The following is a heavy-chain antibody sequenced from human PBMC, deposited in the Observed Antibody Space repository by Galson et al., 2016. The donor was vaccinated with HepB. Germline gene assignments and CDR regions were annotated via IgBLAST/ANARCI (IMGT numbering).Heavy chain of an antibody. CDR2: INTNTGNP. D-gene: IGHD3-10*01. CDR3: ARSDGHNHYYGSGSYSY. J-gene: IGHJ4*02. V-gene: IGHV7-4-1*01. CDR1: GYTFTNYP. Sequence: SVKVSCKASGYTFTNYPMNWVRQAPGQGLEWTGWINTNTGNPTYAQGFTGRFVFSLDTSVNTAYLQIDSLKAEDTAVYYCARSDGHNHYYGSGSYSYWGQGTLITVSS.